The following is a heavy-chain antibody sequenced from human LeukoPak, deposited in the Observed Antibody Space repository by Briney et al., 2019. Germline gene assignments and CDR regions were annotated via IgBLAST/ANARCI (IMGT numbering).Heavy chain of an antibody. D-gene: IGHD4-23*01. V-gene: IGHV3-21*01. CDR3: ARDTAVSDFDS. CDR2: ISNSGDYI. J-gene: IGHJ4*02. CDR1: GLTFSSHS. Sequence: GGSLRLSCAASGLTFSSHSMNWVRQAPGKGLEWVSSISNSGDYIYYIDSVKGRFTISRDNAKNSLYLQMNSLRAEDTAVYYCARDTAVSDFDSWGQGTLVTVSS.